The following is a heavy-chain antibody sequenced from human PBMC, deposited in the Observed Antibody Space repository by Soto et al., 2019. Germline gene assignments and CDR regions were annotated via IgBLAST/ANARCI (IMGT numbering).Heavy chain of an antibody. J-gene: IGHJ1*01. Sequence: EVQLLESGGGLVQPGGSLRLSCAASGFTFSSSAMSWVRQAPGKGLDWVSAISGNGDTTYYADSVKGRFTISRDISKDTLYLQMNSLRAEDTAVYYCANIRGYDLGSTTFQHWGKGTLFTVSS. CDR2: ISGNGDTT. D-gene: IGHD5-12*01. CDR1: GFTFSSSA. V-gene: IGHV3-23*01. CDR3: ANIRGYDLGSTTFQH.